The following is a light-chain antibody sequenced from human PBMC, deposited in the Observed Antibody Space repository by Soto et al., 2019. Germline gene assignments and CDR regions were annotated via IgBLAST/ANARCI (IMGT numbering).Light chain of an antibody. CDR3: CSYAGSSTYV. CDR1: SSDVGSYNL. J-gene: IGLJ1*01. V-gene: IGLV2-23*02. Sequence: QSVLTQPASVSGPPGQSITISCTGTSSDVGSYNLVSWYQQHPGKAPKFMIYEVSKRPSGVSNRFSGSKSGNTASLTISGLQAEDEADYYCCSYAGSSTYVFGTGTKVTVL. CDR2: EVS.